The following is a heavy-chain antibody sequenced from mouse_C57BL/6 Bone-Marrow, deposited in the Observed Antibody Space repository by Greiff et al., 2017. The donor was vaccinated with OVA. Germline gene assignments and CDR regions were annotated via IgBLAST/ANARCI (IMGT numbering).Heavy chain of an antibody. Sequence: VQLQQPGAELVMPGASVKLSCKASGYTFTSYWMHWVKQRPGQGLEWIGEIDPSDSYTNYNQKFKGKSTLTVDKSSSTAYMQLSSLTSEDSAVYYCARKGAPYFDYWGQGTTLTVSS. CDR3: ARKGAPYFDY. J-gene: IGHJ2*01. V-gene: IGHV1-69*01. CDR1: GYTFTSYW. CDR2: IDPSDSYT.